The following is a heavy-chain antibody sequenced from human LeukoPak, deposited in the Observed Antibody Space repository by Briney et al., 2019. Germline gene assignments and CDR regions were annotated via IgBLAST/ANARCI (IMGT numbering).Heavy chain of an antibody. CDR1: GYTFTSYD. D-gene: IGHD6-6*01. CDR2: MNPNSGNT. Sequence: ASVKVSCKASGYTFTSYDINRVRQATGQGLEWMGWMNPNSGNTGYAQKFQGRVTITRNTSISTAYMELSSLRSEDTAVYYCARVSAARRGAFDIWGQGTMVTVSS. J-gene: IGHJ3*02. CDR3: ARVSAARRGAFDI. V-gene: IGHV1-8*03.